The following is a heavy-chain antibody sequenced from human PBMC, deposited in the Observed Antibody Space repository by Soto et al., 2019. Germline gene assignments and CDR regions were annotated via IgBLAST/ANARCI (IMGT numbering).Heavy chain of an antibody. V-gene: IGHV3-33*01. J-gene: IGHJ4*02. CDR3: ARAVGHFDY. CDR1: GFDFSTYG. CDR2: IWYDGSNK. D-gene: IGHD1-26*01. Sequence: QVQLVESGGGVVQPGRSLRLSCAASGFDFSTYGMHWVRQAPGKGPEWVAVIWYDGSNKYYADSVRGRFIISRDNSKSTLFLQLNSLRAEDTAVYYCARAVGHFDYGGQGTLVTVSS.